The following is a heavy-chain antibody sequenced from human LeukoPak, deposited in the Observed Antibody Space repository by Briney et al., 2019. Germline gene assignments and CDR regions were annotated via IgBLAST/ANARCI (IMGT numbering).Heavy chain of an antibody. V-gene: IGHV3-21*01. CDR3: AGVPSIGYFDS. Sequence: GGSLRLSCTASGFTFSPYTMNWVRQAPGKGLEWVSSISGSSTYIYYADSVKGRFTISRDNAKNSLYLQMNSLRTEDAAVYFCAGVPSIGYFDSWGQGTLVTVSS. J-gene: IGHJ4*02. CDR2: ISGSSTYI. D-gene: IGHD6-6*01. CDR1: GFTFSPYT.